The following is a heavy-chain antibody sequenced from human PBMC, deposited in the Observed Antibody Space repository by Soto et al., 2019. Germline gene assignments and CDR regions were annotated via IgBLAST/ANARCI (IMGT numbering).Heavy chain of an antibody. D-gene: IGHD6-19*01. J-gene: IGHJ4*02. CDR1: GYTFTGYA. V-gene: IGHV1-3*05. Sequence: QVQLVQSGAEEKKPGASVKVSCKASGYTFTGYAMHWVRQAPGQRLEWMGWINAGNGNTKYSQKFQGRVTITRDTSASAAYMELSSLSSEDTAVYYCARAVAVAADCYYWGQGTLVTVSS. CDR3: ARAVAVAADCYY. CDR2: INAGNGNT.